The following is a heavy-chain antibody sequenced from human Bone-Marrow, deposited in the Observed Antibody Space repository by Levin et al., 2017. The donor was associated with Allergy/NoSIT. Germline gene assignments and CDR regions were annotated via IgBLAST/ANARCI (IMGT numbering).Heavy chain of an antibody. Sequence: GESLKISCKASGYTFTSYGISWVRQAPGQGLEWMGWISAYNGNTNYAQKLQGRVTMTTDTSTSTAYMELRSLRSDDTAVYYCASSVAVAGTSYYYYYYGTDVWGQGTTVTVSS. CDR2: ISAYNGNT. D-gene: IGHD6-19*01. CDR1: GYTFTSYG. V-gene: IGHV1-18*01. CDR3: ASSVAVAGTSYYYYYYGTDV. J-gene: IGHJ6*02.